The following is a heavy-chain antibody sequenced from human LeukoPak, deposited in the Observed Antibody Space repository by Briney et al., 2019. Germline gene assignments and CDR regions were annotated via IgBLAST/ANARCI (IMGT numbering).Heavy chain of an antibody. V-gene: IGHV3-30*18. Sequence: GRSLRLSCAASGFTFSTYGIHWVRQAPGKGLEWVALISYDGGKKYYADSVKGRFTISRDNSKNTLYLQINSLIPDDTAVYYCAKGKQQWWSFDALDIWGQGTTVTVSS. D-gene: IGHD5-18*01. J-gene: IGHJ3*02. CDR3: AKGKQQWWSFDALDI. CDR1: GFTFSTYG. CDR2: ISYDGGKK.